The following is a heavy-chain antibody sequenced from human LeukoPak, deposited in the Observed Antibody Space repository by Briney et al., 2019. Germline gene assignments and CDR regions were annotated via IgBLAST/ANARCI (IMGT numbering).Heavy chain of an antibody. V-gene: IGHV4-61*01. J-gene: IGHJ4*02. CDR1: GVSVSSGSYY. CDR3: ARDSGSYLVSFDY. D-gene: IGHD1-26*01. CDR2: IYDSGST. Sequence: SETLFLTCAVSGVSVSSGSYYWSWIRQPTGKGLEWIGYIYDSGSTNYNPPLKSRVTISVDTSKNQFSLNLSSVTAADTAVYYCARDSGSYLVSFDYWGQGTLVTVSS.